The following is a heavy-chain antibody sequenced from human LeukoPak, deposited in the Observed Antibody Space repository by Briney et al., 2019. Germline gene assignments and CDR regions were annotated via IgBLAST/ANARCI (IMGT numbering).Heavy chain of an antibody. CDR3: ARGVAAAETEFDY. V-gene: IGHV1-2*04. D-gene: IGHD6-13*01. J-gene: IGHJ4*02. CDR1: GYTFTGYY. Sequence: ASVKVSCKASGYTFTGYYMHWVRQAPGPGLEWMGWINPNSGGTNYAQKFQGWVTMTRDTSISTAYMELSRLRSDDTAVYYCARGVAAAETEFDYWGQGTLVTVSS. CDR2: INPNSGGT.